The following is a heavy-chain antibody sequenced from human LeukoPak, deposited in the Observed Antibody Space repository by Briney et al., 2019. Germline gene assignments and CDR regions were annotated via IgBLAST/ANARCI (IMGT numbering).Heavy chain of an antibody. V-gene: IGHV3-23*03. CDR1: GFTFSSYA. CDR3: ARGLRAVADHAFDI. Sequence: GGSLRLSCAASGFTFSSYAMSWVRQAPGKGLEWVSVIYSGGNTYYADSVKGRFTISRDNLKNTLYFQMNSLRVEDTAVYYCARGLRAVADHAFDIWGQGTMVTVSS. CDR2: IYSGGNT. D-gene: IGHD6-19*01. J-gene: IGHJ3*02.